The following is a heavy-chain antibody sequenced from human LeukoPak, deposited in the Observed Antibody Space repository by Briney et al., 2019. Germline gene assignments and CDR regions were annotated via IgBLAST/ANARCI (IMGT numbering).Heavy chain of an antibody. J-gene: IGHJ4*02. V-gene: IGHV3-23*01. CDR2: LSGGGGGT. D-gene: IGHD2-2*01. Sequence: GGSLRLSCAASGFTFSSYAMGWVRKAPGKGLEWVSALSGGGGGTYYADSVKGRFTISRDNSKNTLYLQMNSLRAEDTAVYYCAKDSDIVVVPALTYDHWGQGTLVIVSS. CDR3: AKDSDIVVVPALTYDH. CDR1: GFTFSSYA.